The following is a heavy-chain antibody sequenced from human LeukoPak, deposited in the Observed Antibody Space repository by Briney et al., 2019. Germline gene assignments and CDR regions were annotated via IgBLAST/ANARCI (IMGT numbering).Heavy chain of an antibody. J-gene: IGHJ6*03. Sequence: SQTLSLTCTVSGGSISSGDYYWSWIRQPPGKGLEWIGYIYYSGSTYYNPSLKSRVTISVDTSTNQFSLKLSSVTAAGTAVYYCARVSSSSTSCYTGINEGYYYYYYMDVWGKGTTVTVSS. CDR2: IYYSGST. CDR3: ARVSSSSTSCYTGINEGYYYYYYMDV. V-gene: IGHV4-30-4*08. D-gene: IGHD2-2*02. CDR1: GGSISSGDYY.